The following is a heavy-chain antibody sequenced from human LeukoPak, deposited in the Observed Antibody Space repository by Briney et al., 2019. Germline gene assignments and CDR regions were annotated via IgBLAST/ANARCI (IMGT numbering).Heavy chain of an antibody. CDR3: ANFNSGSYFYFDY. D-gene: IGHD1-26*01. J-gene: IGHJ4*02. V-gene: IGHV3-23*01. Sequence: GGSLRLSCAASGFTFSSYAISWVRQAPGKGLEWVSAISGSGGSTYYADSVKGRFTISRDNSKNTLYLQMNSLRAEDTAVYYCANFNSGSYFYFDYWGQGTLVTVSS. CDR1: GFTFSSYA. CDR2: ISGSGGST.